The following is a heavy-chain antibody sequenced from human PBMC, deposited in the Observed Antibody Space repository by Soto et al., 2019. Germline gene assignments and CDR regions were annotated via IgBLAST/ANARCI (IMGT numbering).Heavy chain of an antibody. CDR2: ITQDGSET. V-gene: IGHV3-7*01. CDR3: ARLRGDYFDN. CDR1: GFTFSAYW. J-gene: IGHJ4*02. Sequence: EVQLVESGGGLVQPGGSLRLSCVASGFTFSAYWMTWVRQAPGKGLEWVANITQDGSETHDLDRRFAISRDNAKNSLYLHQSSLSAEDSAVYYCARLRGDYFDNWGQGNLGTVSS.